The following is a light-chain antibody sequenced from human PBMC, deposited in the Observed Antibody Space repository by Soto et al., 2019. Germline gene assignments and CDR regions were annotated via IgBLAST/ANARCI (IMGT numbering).Light chain of an antibody. CDR3: SSYTGSSTVV. J-gene: IGLJ2*01. CDR1: SSDVGTYNQ. V-gene: IGLV2-14*01. CDR2: DVS. Sequence: QSVLTQPASVSGSPGQSITISCAGSSSDVGTYNQVSWYQQHAGKVPKLMIYDVSNRPSGISDRFSGSKSGNTASLTISGLQAEDEADYYCSSYTGSSTVVFGGGTKLTVL.